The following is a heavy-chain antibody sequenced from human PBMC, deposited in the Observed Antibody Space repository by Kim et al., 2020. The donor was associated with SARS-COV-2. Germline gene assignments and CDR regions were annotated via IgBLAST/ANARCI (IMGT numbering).Heavy chain of an antibody. D-gene: IGHD3-22*01. CDR2: IYYSGST. J-gene: IGHJ5*02. CDR1: GGSISSSSYY. CDR3: ARKCYYYDSSGYQNWFDP. V-gene: IGHV4-39*01. Sequence: SETLSLTCTVSGGSISSSSYYWGWIRQPPGKGLEWIGSIYYSGSTYYNPSLKSRVTISVETSKNQFSLKLSSVTAADTAVYYCARKCYYYDSSGYQNWFDPWGQGTLVTVSS.